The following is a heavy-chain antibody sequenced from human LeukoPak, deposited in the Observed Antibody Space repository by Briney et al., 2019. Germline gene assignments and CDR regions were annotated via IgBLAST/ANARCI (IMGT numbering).Heavy chain of an antibody. CDR3: ARDRRYQLLFGTNCGDCYSGGWFDP. J-gene: IGHJ5*02. D-gene: IGHD2-21*02. Sequence: GGSLRLSCAASGFTFSSYSMNWVRQAPGKGLEWVSYISSSSSYTNYADSVKGRFTISRDNAKNSLYLQMNSLRAEDTAVYYCARDRRYQLLFGTNCGDCYSGGWFDPWGQGTLVTVSS. CDR2: ISSSSSYT. CDR1: GFTFSSYS. V-gene: IGHV3-21*05.